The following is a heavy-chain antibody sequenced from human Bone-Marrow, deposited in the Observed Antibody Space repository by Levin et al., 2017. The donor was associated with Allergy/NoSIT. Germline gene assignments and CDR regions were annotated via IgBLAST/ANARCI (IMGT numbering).Heavy chain of an antibody. D-gene: IGHD2-8*01. Sequence: GESLKISCKGSGYIFSNYWIGWVRQMPGKGPEWMGITHPGDSETRYSPSFRGHVTISVVKSITTAYLQWSSLKASDSAMYYCARQTPNVYGMDVWGQGTTVTVSS. J-gene: IGHJ6*02. V-gene: IGHV5-51*01. CDR2: THPGDSET. CDR3: ARQTPNVYGMDV. CDR1: GYIFSNYW.